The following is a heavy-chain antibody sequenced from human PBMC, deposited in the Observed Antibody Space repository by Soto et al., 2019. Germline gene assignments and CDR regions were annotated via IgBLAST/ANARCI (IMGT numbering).Heavy chain of an antibody. CDR2: ISAYNGNT. V-gene: IGHV1-18*04. CDR3: SREINFREYDFWSGPIYYFSGMDV. Sequence: QVQLVQSGAEVKKPGASVKVSCKASGYTFTSYGISWVRQAPGQGLEWMGWISAYNGNTNYAQKLQGRVTMTTDTSTSTAYMELRSLRSDDTAVYYCSREINFREYDFWSGPIYYFSGMDVWGQGTTVTVSS. CDR1: GYTFTSYG. D-gene: IGHD3-3*01. J-gene: IGHJ6*02.